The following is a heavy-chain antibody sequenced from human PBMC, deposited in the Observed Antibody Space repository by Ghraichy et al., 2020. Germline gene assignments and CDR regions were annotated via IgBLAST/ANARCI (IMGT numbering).Heavy chain of an antibody. CDR1: GGSISSSSYY. V-gene: IGHV4-39*01. CDR3: ARLLVTLSEGYSYAQSFDY. CDR2: IYYSGST. J-gene: IGHJ4*02. D-gene: IGHD5-18*01. Sequence: SETLSLTCTVSGGSISSSSYYWGWIRQPPGKGLEWIGSIYYSGSTYYNPSLKSRVTISVDTSTNQFSLKLSSVTAADTAVYYCARLLVTLSEGYSYAQSFDYCGEGTVVTVSS.